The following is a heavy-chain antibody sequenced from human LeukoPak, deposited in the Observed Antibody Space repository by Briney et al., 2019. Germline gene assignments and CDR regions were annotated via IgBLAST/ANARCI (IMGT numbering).Heavy chain of an antibody. V-gene: IGHV1-69*05. CDR1: GGTFSSYA. CDR3: ARDRSGGITGTPYYFDY. D-gene: IGHD1-20*01. Sequence: SVKVPCKASGGTFSSYAISWVRQAPGQGLEWMGGIIPIFGTANYAQKFQGRVTITTDESTSTAYMELSSLRSEDTAVYYCARDRSGGITGTPYYFDYWGQGTLVTVSS. J-gene: IGHJ4*02. CDR2: IIPIFGTA.